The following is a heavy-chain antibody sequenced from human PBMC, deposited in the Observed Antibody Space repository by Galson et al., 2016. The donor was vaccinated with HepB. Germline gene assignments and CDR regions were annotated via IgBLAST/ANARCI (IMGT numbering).Heavy chain of an antibody. CDR2: IYPGDSDT. V-gene: IGHV5-51*01. D-gene: IGHD2-2*01. CDR1: GYSFNTYW. CDR3: ARSRVYCSTTSCYGYYFFYAMDV. Sequence: QSGAEVKKPGESVKISCQGSGYSFNTYWIGWLRQMPGKGLEWLGIIYPGDSDTIYSPSFQGQVNISAAKSISTVYLQWSSLKASDTAMYYCARSRVYCSTTSCYGYYFFYAMDVWGQGTTVTVSS. J-gene: IGHJ6*02.